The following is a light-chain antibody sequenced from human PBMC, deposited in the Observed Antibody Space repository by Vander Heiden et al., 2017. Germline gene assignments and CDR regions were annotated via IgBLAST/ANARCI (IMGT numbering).Light chain of an antibody. Sequence: IKMTQSPSTLSASVGDRVTITCRASQSISSWLAWYQQKPGKAPKLLIYKASSLESGVPSRFSGSGSATEFTLTSSSLQPDDFATYYCQQYNSYWTFGQGTKVEIK. CDR2: KAS. J-gene: IGKJ1*01. CDR3: QQYNSYWT. CDR1: QSISSW. V-gene: IGKV1-5*03.